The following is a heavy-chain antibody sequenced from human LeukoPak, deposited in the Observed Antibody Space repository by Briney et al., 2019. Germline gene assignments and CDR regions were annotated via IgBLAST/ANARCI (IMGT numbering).Heavy chain of an antibody. CDR3: AKVRTRYDSSGYVDY. CDR2: ISGSGGST. CDR1: GFTFSSYA. V-gene: IGHV3-23*01. D-gene: IGHD3-22*01. Sequence: PGGSLRLSCAASGFTFSSYAMSWVRQAPGKGLEWVSAISGSGGSTYYADSVKGRFTISRDNSKNTLYQQMNSLRAEDAAVYYCAKVRTRYDSSGYVDYWGQGTLVTVSS. J-gene: IGHJ4*02.